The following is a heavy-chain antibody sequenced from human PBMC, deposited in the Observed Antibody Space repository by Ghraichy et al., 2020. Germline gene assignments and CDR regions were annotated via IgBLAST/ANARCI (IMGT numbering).Heavy chain of an antibody. Sequence: GGSLRLSCTASAFTFSHSGMHWVRQAPGKGLEWVAVIWYDGSNKYYADSVKGRFTISRDNSKNTLYLQMNSLRAEDTAVYYCARGHSNANAMDVWGQGTTVTVSS. CDR2: IWYDGSNK. CDR3: ARGHSNANAMDV. CDR1: AFTFSHSG. J-gene: IGHJ6*02. D-gene: IGHD2-8*01. V-gene: IGHV3-33*01.